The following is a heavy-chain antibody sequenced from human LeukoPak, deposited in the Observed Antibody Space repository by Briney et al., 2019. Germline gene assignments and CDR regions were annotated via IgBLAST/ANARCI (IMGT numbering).Heavy chain of an antibody. Sequence: SGTLSLTCAVSGGSISSSNWWSWIRQPPGKGLEWIGEIYHSGSTNYNPSLKSRVTISVDTSKNQLSLKLSSVTAADTAVYYCARVYYSSSYDYWYFDLWGRGTLVTVSS. CDR1: GGSISSSNW. D-gene: IGHD6-13*01. V-gene: IGHV4-4*02. CDR2: IYHSGST. CDR3: ARVYYSSSYDYWYFDL. J-gene: IGHJ2*01.